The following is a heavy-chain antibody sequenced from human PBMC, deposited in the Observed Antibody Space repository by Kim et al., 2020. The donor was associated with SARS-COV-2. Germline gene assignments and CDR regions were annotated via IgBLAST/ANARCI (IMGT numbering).Heavy chain of an antibody. V-gene: IGHV4-39*01. CDR1: GGSISSSSYY. J-gene: IGHJ6*02. Sequence: SETLSLTCTVSGGSISSSSYYWGWIRQPPGKGLEWIGSIYYSGSTYYNPSLESRVTISVDTSKNQFSLKLSSVTAADTAVYYCASIVPATYYYYYGMDVWGQGTTVTVSS. CDR2: IYYSGST. CDR3: ASIVPATYYYYYGMDV. D-gene: IGHD2-2*01.